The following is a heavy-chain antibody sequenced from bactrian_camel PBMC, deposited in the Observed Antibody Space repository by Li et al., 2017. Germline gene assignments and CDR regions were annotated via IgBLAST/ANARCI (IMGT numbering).Heavy chain of an antibody. D-gene: IGHD3*01. CDR2: ISGDGSNI. Sequence: LVESGGGVVQPGGSLRLSCAASGFTFSNYWMIWLRQAPGKGLDFMGSISGDGSNIVYGDSVKGRFTISRDNAKNMLCLQMNSLKTEDTAVYHCAADPRGSGYWGQGTQVTVS. CDR1: GFTFSNYW. J-gene: IGHJ4*01. V-gene: IGHV3S6*01. CDR3: AADPRGSGY.